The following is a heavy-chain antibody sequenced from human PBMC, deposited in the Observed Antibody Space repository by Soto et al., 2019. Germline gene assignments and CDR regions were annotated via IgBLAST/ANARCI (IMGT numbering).Heavy chain of an antibody. J-gene: IGHJ6*02. V-gene: IGHV1-18*01. CDR3: AREYGMDV. CDR2: ISAYNGTA. Sequence: ASVKVSCKASGYTFTSYGISWVRQAPGQGLEWMGWISAYNGTANYAQKFQGRVTLTTDTSTKTAFMELRSLTGDDTAVYYCAREYGMDVWGQGTPVTVSS. CDR1: GYTFTSYG.